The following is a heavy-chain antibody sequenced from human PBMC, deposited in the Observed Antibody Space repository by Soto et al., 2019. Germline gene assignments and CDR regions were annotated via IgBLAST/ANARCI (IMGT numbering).Heavy chain of an antibody. CDR3: AKDPPHIVVVTAPSHGMDV. Sequence: GGSLRLSCAASGFTFSSYAMSWVRQAPGKGLEWVSAISGSGGSTYYADSVKGRFTISRDNSKNTLYLQMNSLRAEDTAVYYCAKDPPHIVVVTAPSHGMDVWGQGTTVTVSS. J-gene: IGHJ6*02. V-gene: IGHV3-23*01. CDR1: GFTFSSYA. CDR2: ISGSGGST. D-gene: IGHD2-21*02.